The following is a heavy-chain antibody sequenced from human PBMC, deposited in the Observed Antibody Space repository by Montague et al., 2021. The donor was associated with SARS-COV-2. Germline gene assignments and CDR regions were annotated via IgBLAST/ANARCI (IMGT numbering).Heavy chain of an antibody. D-gene: IGHD3-22*01. V-gene: IGHV4-31*03. J-gene: IGHJ3*02. CDR2: IYYSGST. CDR1: GGSVSSGGYY. CDR3: ARARTHIAKIVVVIDAFDI. Sequence: TLSLTCTVSGGSVSSGGYYWSWIRQHPGKGLEWSGYIYYSGSTYYNPSLKSRVTISVDTSKNQFSLKLSSVTAADTAVYYCARARTHIAKIVVVIDAFDIWGQGTMVTVSS.